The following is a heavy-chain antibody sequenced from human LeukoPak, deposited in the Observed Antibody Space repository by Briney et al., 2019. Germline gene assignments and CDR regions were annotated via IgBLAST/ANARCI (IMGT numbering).Heavy chain of an antibody. J-gene: IGHJ4*02. CDR3: AKTIVGYSSGRFPGWPADY. D-gene: IGHD2-15*01. V-gene: IGHV3-23*01. Sequence: GGSLRLSCTASGFAFGSYAMYWVRQAPGKGLEWVSGIFGSGGSAHYADSVKGRFTISRDNSKNTVYLEMNSLGVEDTAVYFCAKTIVGYSSGRFPGWPADYWGQGTLVTVSS. CDR1: GFAFGSYA. CDR2: IFGSGGSA.